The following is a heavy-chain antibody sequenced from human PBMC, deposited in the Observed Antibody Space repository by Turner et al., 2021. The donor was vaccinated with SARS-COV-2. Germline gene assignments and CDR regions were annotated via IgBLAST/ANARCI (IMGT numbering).Heavy chain of an antibody. Sequence: QVQLQESGPGLVKPSATLSLTCTVPGGSIRSYFWSWIRQPPGKGLEWIGYIYYSGSTNYNPFLKSRVTISVDTSKNQFSLKLSSVTAADTAVYFCARHQWLRGAFDIWGQGTMVTVSS. CDR2: IYYSGST. CDR3: ARHQWLRGAFDI. J-gene: IGHJ3*02. CDR1: GGSIRSYF. V-gene: IGHV4-59*08. D-gene: IGHD5-12*01.